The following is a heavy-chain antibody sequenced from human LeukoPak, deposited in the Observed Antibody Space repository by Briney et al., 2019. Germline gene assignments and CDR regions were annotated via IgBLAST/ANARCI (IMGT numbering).Heavy chain of an antibody. CDR3: ARDPQQLLTLLDY. Sequence: GGSLRLSCAASGFTFSSYAMHWVRQAPGKGLEWVAVISYDGSNKYYADSVKGRFTISRDNSMNTLYLQMNSLRAEDTAVYYCARDPQQLLTLLDYWGQGTLVTVSS. CDR1: GFTFSSYA. CDR2: ISYDGSNK. V-gene: IGHV3-30-3*01. J-gene: IGHJ4*02. D-gene: IGHD6-13*01.